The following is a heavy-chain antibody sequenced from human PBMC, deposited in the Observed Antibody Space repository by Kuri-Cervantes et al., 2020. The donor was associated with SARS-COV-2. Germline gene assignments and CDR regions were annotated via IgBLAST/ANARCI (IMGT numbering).Heavy chain of an antibody. CDR1: GGSFSGYY. CDR2: INHSGST. Sequence: SETLSLTCAVYGGSFSGYYWSWIRQPPGKGLEWIGEINHSGSTNYNPSLKSRVTISVDTSKKQLSLKLRSVTAADTAVYYCARVDSSSVDYWGQGTLVTVSS. CDR3: ARVDSSSVDY. J-gene: IGHJ4*02. D-gene: IGHD6-6*01. V-gene: IGHV4-34*01.